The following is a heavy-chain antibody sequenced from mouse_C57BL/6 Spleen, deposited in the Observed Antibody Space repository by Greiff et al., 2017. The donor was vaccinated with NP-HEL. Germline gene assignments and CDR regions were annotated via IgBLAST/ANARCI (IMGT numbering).Heavy chain of an antibody. J-gene: IGHJ1*03. V-gene: IGHV1-72*01. D-gene: IGHD1-1*01. CDR3: ARPYGSIYWYFDV. CDR2: IDPNSGGT. CDR1: GYTFTSYW. Sequence: VQLQQPGAELVKPGASVKLSCKASGYTFTSYWMHWVKQRPGRGLEWIGRIDPNSGGTKYNEKFKSKATLTVDKPSSTAYMQISSLTSEDSAVYYCARPYGSIYWYFDVWGKGTTVTVSS.